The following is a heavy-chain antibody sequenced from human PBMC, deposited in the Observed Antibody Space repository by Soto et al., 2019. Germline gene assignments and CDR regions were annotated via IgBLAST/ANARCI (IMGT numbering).Heavy chain of an antibody. J-gene: IGHJ4*02. CDR2: INAGNGNT. Sequence: ASVKVSCKASGYTFTSYAMHWVRQAPGQRLEWMGWINAGNGNTKYSQKFQGRVTITRDTSASTAYMELSSLRSEDTAVYYCARDLLPRVAARVFDYWGQGTLVTVSS. V-gene: IGHV1-3*01. CDR1: GYTFTSYA. D-gene: IGHD6-6*01. CDR3: ARDLLPRVAARVFDY.